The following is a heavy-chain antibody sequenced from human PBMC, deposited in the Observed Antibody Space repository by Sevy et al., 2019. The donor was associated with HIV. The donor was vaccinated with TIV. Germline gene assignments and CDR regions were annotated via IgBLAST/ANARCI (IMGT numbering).Heavy chain of an antibody. CDR1: GFTFSSYG. J-gene: IGHJ4*02. Sequence: GGSLRLSCAASGFTFSSYGMHWVRQAPGKGLERVAVIWYDGSNKYYADSVKGRFTISRDNSKNTLYLQMNSLRAEDTAVYYCARDHGYSSGWYFGFDYWGQGTLVTVSS. V-gene: IGHV3-33*01. CDR3: ARDHGYSSGWYFGFDY. CDR2: IWYDGSNK. D-gene: IGHD6-19*01.